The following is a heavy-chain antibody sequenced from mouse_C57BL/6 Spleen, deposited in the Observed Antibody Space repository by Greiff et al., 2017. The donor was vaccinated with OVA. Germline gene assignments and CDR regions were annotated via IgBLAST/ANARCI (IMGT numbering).Heavy chain of an antibody. V-gene: IGHV1-61*01. CDR3: ARRGGNYEDAY. CDR1: GYTFTSYW. D-gene: IGHD2-1*01. Sequence: QVQLQQSGAELVRPGSSVKLSCKASGYTFTSYWMDWVKQRPGQGLEWIGNIYPSDSATHYNQKFKDKATLTVDKSSSTAYMQLSSLTSEDSATYYCARRGGNYEDAYWGQGTLVTVSA. CDR2: IYPSDSAT. J-gene: IGHJ3*01.